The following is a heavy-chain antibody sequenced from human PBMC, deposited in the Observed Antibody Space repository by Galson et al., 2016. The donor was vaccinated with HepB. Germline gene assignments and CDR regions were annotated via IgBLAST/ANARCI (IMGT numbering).Heavy chain of an antibody. CDR3: ARDYIMMTVTWGPDY. J-gene: IGHJ4*02. D-gene: IGHD4-17*01. V-gene: IGHV3-30*03. CDR1: GFTFSRYG. CDR2: ISYDGSYE. Sequence: SLRLSCAASGFTFSRYGIHWVRQAQGKGLEWVAVISYDGSYEFYADSVRGRFTISRDNSEDTVYLQMNSLRAEDTAVYYCARDYIMMTVTWGPDYWGQGTLVSVSS.